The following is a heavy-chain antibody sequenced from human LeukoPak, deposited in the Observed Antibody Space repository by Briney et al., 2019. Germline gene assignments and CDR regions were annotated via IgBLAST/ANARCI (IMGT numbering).Heavy chain of an antibody. J-gene: IGHJ4*02. Sequence: GGSLRLSCAASGFTFSSYAMSWVRQAPGKGLEWVSAISGSGGSTYYADSVKGRFTISRGNSKNTLYLQMNSLRAEDTAVYYCAKERQLVRLVGNFDYWGQGTLVTVSS. CDR1: GFTFSSYA. D-gene: IGHD6-13*01. V-gene: IGHV3-23*01. CDR2: ISGSGGST. CDR3: AKERQLVRLVGNFDY.